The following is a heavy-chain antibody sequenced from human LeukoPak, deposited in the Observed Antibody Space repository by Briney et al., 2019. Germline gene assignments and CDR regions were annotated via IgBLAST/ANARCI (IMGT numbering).Heavy chain of an antibody. V-gene: IGHV3-30-3*01. CDR2: ISYDGSNK. CDR3: AREAYCSSTSCSINYYYYMDV. J-gene: IGHJ6*03. Sequence: PGRSLRLSCAASGFTFSRYAIHWVRQAPGKGLEWVAAISYDGSNKNYADSVKGRFTISRDNSKNTLYLQMNSLRAEDTAVYYCAREAYCSSTSCSINYYYYMDVWGKGTTVTVSS. CDR1: GFTFSRYA. D-gene: IGHD2-2*01.